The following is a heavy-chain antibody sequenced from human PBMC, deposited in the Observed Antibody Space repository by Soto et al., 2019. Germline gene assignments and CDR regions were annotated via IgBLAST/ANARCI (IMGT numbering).Heavy chain of an antibody. D-gene: IGHD1-20*01. CDR1: GYTFSSYA. J-gene: IGHJ5*02. V-gene: IGHV1-69*01. Sequence: QVQLVQSGAEVKKPGASVKVSCKASGYTFSSYAISWVRQAPGQGLEWMGGIIPILGTANYAQKFQGRVTITADESTSTAYMELSSLRSEDTAVYYCASISSYKLGDNWFDPWGQGTLVTVSS. CDR2: IIPILGTA. CDR3: ASISSYKLGDNWFDP.